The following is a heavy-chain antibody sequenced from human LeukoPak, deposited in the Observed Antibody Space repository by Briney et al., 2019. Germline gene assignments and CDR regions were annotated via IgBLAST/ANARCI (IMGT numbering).Heavy chain of an antibody. Sequence: TSETLSLTCTVSGGSISSSSYYWSWIRQPAGKGLEWIGRIYTSGSTNYNPSLKSRVTMSVDTSKNQFSLKLSSVTAADTAVYYCARVSDSSSWYYFDYWGQGTLVTVSS. D-gene: IGHD6-13*01. CDR1: GGSISSSSYY. CDR3: ARVSDSSSWYYFDY. V-gene: IGHV4-61*02. J-gene: IGHJ4*02. CDR2: IYTSGST.